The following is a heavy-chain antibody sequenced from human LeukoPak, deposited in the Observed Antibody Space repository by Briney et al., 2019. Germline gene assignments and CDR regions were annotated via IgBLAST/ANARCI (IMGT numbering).Heavy chain of an antibody. V-gene: IGHV3-48*03. CDR2: ISSSGSTI. D-gene: IGHD3-22*01. J-gene: IGHJ3*02. Sequence: PGGSLRLSCAASGFTLSAYEMNSVPQAPGKGLEWVSYISSSGSTIYYADSVKGRFTISRDNAKNSLYLQMNSLRAEDTAVYYCDRNRLDRYYESSGVGDVFYIGGRETMVTVSS. CDR1: GFTLSAYE. CDR3: DRNRLDRYYESSGVGDVFYI.